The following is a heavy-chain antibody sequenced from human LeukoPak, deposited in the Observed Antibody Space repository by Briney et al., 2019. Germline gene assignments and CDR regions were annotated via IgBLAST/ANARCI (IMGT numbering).Heavy chain of an antibody. D-gene: IGHD1-26*01. Sequence: GGSLRLSCEASGFTFSSYSMNWVRQAPGKGLEWVSYITYSGTTMYYADSVKGRFTASRDNAKNSLYLQMNSLRAEDTAIYYCVRDRGTYRPIDYWGQGTLVTVSS. CDR3: VRDRGTYRPIDY. CDR1: GFTFSSYS. V-gene: IGHV3-48*04. J-gene: IGHJ4*02. CDR2: ITYSGTTM.